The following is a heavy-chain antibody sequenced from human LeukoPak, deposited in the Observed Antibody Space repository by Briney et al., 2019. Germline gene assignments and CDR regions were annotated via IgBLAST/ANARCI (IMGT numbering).Heavy chain of an antibody. CDR3: AKAGGYSSSSHFDY. D-gene: IGHD6-6*01. CDR1: GFTFDDYA. Sequence: GGSLRLSCAASGFTFDDYAMHWVRQAPGKGLEWVSGISWNSGSIGYADSVKGRFTISRDNAKNSLYLQMSSLRAEDTALYYCAKAGGYSSSSHFDYWGQGTLVTVSS. CDR2: ISWNSGSI. J-gene: IGHJ4*02. V-gene: IGHV3-9*01.